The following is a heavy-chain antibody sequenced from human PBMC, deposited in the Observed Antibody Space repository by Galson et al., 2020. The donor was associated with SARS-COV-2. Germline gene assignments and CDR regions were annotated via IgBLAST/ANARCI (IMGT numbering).Heavy chain of an antibody. CDR1: CGSISSGSYY. CDR2: IYTSGST. Sequence: SETLSLTCTVSCGSISSGSYYWSWIRQPAGKGLEWIGRIYTSGSTNYNPSLKSRVTISVDTSKNQFSLKLSAVTAADTAVYYCARAPAVDTAMVRYYYGMDVWGQGTTVTFSS. CDR3: ARAPAVDTAMVRYYYGMDV. D-gene: IGHD5-18*01. V-gene: IGHV4-61*02. J-gene: IGHJ6*02.